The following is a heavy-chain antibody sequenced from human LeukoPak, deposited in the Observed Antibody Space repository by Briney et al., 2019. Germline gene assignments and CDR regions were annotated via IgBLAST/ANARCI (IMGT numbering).Heavy chain of an antibody. CDR1: GFSVNNYG. CDR3: ARDPCGGDCPLDY. Sequence: PGGSLRLSCAASGFSVNNYGLHWVRQAPGRGLEWVALAWYDGSNKYYADSVKGRFTISRDNSKNTLYLQMNSLRAEDTAVYYCARDPCGGDCPLDYWGQGALVTVSS. V-gene: IGHV3-33*01. D-gene: IGHD2-21*02. J-gene: IGHJ4*02. CDR2: AWYDGSNK.